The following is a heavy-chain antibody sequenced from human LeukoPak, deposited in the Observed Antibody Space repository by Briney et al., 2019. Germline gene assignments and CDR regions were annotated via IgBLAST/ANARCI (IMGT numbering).Heavy chain of an antibody. CDR2: INHSGSTS. D-gene: IGHD3-16*01. CDR1: GESFSGYF. CDR3: ARDLGGWGTFDI. J-gene: IGHJ3*02. V-gene: IGHV4-34*01. Sequence: SETLSLTCAVYGESFSGYFWNWIRQPPGKGLEWIGEINHSGSTSNHNPSLKSRVTMSVDTSKNQFSLKLSSVTAADTAVYYCARDLGGWGTFDIWGQGTMVTVSS.